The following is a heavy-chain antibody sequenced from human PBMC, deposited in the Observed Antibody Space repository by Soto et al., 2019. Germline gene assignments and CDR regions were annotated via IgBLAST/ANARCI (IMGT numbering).Heavy chain of an antibody. CDR1: GGTFSSYT. V-gene: IGHV1-69*12. Sequence: QVQLVQSGAEVKKPESSVKVSCKASGGTFSSYTISWVRQAPGQGREWMGGIIPIFGTANYAQKFQGRVTITADETTSTAYMELSSLRSEDTAVYYCARRGWGSKEGAFDIWGQGTMVTVSS. CDR3: ARRGWGSKEGAFDI. J-gene: IGHJ3*02. D-gene: IGHD7-27*01. CDR2: IIPIFGTA.